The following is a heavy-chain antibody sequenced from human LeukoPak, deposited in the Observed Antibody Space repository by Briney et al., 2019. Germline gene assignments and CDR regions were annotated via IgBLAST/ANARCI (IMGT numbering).Heavy chain of an antibody. CDR3: AATLTVTAGSTYYGMDV. CDR2: TVVGSGHT. J-gene: IGHJ6*02. CDR1: GFSFATSA. V-gene: IGHV1-58*01. D-gene: IGHD4-17*01. Sequence: ASVKVSCKASGFSFATSAVQWVRQARGQRLEWIGWTVVGSGHTNYARKFQGTVTISRDMSTNTAYLELTSLRSEDTAVYYCAATLTVTAGSTYYGMDVWGQGTTITVSS.